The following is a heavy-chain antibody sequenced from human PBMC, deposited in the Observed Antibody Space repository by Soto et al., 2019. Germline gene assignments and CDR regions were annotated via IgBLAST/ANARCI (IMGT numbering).Heavy chain of an antibody. CDR2: IWYDGSNK. CDR1: GFTFSSYG. D-gene: IGHD3-3*01. V-gene: IGHV3-33*01. Sequence: PGGSLRLSCAASGFTFSSYGMHWVRQAPGKGLEWVAVIWYDGSNKYYADSVKGRFTISRDNSKNTLYLQMNSLRAEDTAVYYCARAGITIFGVVTRREYYYGMDVWGQGTTVTVSS. CDR3: ARAGITIFGVVTRREYYYGMDV. J-gene: IGHJ6*02.